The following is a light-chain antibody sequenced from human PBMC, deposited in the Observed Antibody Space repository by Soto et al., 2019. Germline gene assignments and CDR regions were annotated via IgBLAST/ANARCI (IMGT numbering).Light chain of an antibody. CDR3: QAWATGIHI. Sequence: QPVLTQSPSASASLGASVKLTCTLSSRHNTNAIAWHQQQPKKGPRFLMKVNSDGSHFKGDGIPDRFSGSSSGAEHYLTISSLQSEDEADYYCQAWATGIHIFGGGTKLTVL. CDR1: SRHNTNA. CDR2: VNSDGSH. J-gene: IGLJ2*01. V-gene: IGLV4-69*01.